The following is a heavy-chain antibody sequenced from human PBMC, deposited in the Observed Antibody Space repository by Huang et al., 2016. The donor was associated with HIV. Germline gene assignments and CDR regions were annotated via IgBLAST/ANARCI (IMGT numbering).Heavy chain of an antibody. J-gene: IGHJ3*02. CDR3: ARDSPLLGVVIVVVPTAPNAFDI. D-gene: IGHD2-2*01. CDR1: GYTFTSYG. V-gene: IGHV1-18*01. CDR2: IRAYNGVT. Sequence: QVQLVQSGVEVKKPGASVKVSCKASGYTFTSYGISWVRPAPGQGLEWMGRIRAYNGVTNYAQTVQGRVTMTTDTSTSTAYMELRSLRSDDTAVYYCARDSPLLGVVIVVVPTAPNAFDIWGQGTMVTVSS.